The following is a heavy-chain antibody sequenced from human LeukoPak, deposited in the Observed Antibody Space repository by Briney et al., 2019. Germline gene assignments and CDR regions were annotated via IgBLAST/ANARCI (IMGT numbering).Heavy chain of an antibody. CDR2: IYTSGSA. CDR1: GGSISSYY. D-gene: IGHD3-3*01. Sequence: PSETLSLTXTVSGGSISSYYWNWIRQPAGKGLEWIGRIYTSGSANYNPSLKSRVTMSVDTSKNQFSLKLSSVTAADTAVYYCARDDFWSGYRAFDIWGQGTMVTVSS. V-gene: IGHV4-4*07. J-gene: IGHJ3*02. CDR3: ARDDFWSGYRAFDI.